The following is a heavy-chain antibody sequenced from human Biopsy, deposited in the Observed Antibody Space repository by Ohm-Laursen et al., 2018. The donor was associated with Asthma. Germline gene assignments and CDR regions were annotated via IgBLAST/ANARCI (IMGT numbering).Heavy chain of an antibody. CDR1: GGSVSSGSYY. CDR3: ARERAGYYGSGSYLGY. V-gene: IGHV4-61*01. CDR2: IYNSGST. D-gene: IGHD3-10*01. J-gene: IGHJ4*02. Sequence: GTLSLTCTVSGGSVSSGSYYWSWIRQPPGKGLEWIGYIYNSGSTNYNPSLKSRVTISVDTSKNQFSLKLSSVTAANTAVYYCARERAGYYGSGSYLGYWGQGTLVTVSS.